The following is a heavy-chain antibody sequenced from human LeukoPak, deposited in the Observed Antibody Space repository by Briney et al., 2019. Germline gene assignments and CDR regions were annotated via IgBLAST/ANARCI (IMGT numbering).Heavy chain of an antibody. D-gene: IGHD6-19*01. CDR3: ARVGSGFDY. J-gene: IGHJ4*02. Sequence: SETLSLTCTVSAGSISSYYWSWIRQPPGKGLEWIGYIYYSGSTNYNPSLKSRVTISVDTSKNQFSLKLSSVTAADTAVYYCARVGSGFDYWGQGTLVTVSS. CDR1: AGSISSYY. V-gene: IGHV4-59*01. CDR2: IYYSGST.